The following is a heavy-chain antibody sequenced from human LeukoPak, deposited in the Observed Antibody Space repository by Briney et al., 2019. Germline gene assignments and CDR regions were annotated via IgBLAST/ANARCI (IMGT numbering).Heavy chain of an antibody. CDR2: IRGKAYGGTT. CDR3: TRDFRDYYDSSGYFDY. CDR1: GFTFGGYA. V-gene: IGHV3-49*04. D-gene: IGHD3-22*01. J-gene: IGHJ4*02. Sequence: GGSLRLSCTASGFTFGGYAMSWVRQAPGKGLEWVGFIRGKAYGGTTEYAASVKGRFTISRDDSKSIAYLQMNSLKTEDTAVYYCTRDFRDYYDSSGYFDYWGQGTLVTVSS.